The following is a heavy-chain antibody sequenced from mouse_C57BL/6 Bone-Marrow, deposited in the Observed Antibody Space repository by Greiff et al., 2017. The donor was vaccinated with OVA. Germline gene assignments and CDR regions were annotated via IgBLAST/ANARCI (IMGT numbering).Heavy chain of an antibody. Sequence: EVQLVESGGGLVQPGGSLSLSCAASGFTFTAYYMSWVRQPPGKALEWLGFIRNKANGYTTEYSASVKGRFTISRDTSQSILYLQMNALRAEDSATYYCARCSFITTDYYAMDYWGQGTSVTVSS. CDR2: IRNKANGYTT. V-gene: IGHV7-3*01. CDR3: ARCSFITTDYYAMDY. CDR1: GFTFTAYY. D-gene: IGHD1-1*01. J-gene: IGHJ4*01.